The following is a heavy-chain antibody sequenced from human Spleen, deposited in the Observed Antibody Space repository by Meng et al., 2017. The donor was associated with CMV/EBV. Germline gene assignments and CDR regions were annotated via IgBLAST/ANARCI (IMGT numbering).Heavy chain of an antibody. V-gene: IGHV3-49*04. CDR3: TTVYYGGNYDFYYGMDV. CDR1: GFTFGDYA. J-gene: IGHJ6*02. Sequence: GESLKISCTASGFTFGDYAMSWVRQAPGKGLEWVGFIRSKGYGGTTEYAASVKSRFTISRDDSKSIAYLQMNSLKTEDTAVYYCTTVYYGGNYDFYYGMDVWGQGTTVTV. CDR2: IRSKGYGGTT. D-gene: IGHD4-23*01.